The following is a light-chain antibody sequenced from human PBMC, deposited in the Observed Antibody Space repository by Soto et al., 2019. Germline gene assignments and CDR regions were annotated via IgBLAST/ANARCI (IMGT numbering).Light chain of an antibody. V-gene: IGKV1-5*03. CDR1: QTISSW. CDR3: QQYNSFPWT. J-gene: IGKJ1*01. Sequence: DIQMTQSPSTLSGSVGDRVTITCRASQTISSWLAWYQQTPGKAPKILIYKASTLKSGVPSRFSGSRSETECTLTIRNLQPDDVATYYCQQYNSFPWTFGLGTKV. CDR2: KAS.